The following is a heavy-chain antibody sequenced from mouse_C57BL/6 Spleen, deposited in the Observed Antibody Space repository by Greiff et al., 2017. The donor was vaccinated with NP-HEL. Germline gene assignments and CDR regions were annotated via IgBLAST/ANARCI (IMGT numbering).Heavy chain of an antibody. CDR2: IYPGSGST. CDR3: ARSPYSYDYDEGAWFAY. Sequence: QVQLQQPGAELVKPGASVKMSCKASGYTFTSYWITWVKQRPGQGLEWIGDIYPGSGSTNYNEKFKSKATLTVDTSSSTAYMQLSSLTSEDSAVYYCARSPYSYDYDEGAWFAYWGQGTLVTVSA. D-gene: IGHD2-4*01. V-gene: IGHV1-55*01. J-gene: IGHJ3*01. CDR1: GYTFTSYW.